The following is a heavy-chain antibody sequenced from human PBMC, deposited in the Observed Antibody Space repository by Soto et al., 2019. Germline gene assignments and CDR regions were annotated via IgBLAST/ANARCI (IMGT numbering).Heavy chain of an antibody. J-gene: IGHJ5*02. V-gene: IGHV4-4*02. CDR3: ARAGPRLLWFGELWTFDP. Sequence: SETLSLTCAVSGGSISSSNWGSWVRQPPGKGLEWIGEIYHSGSTNYNPSLKSRVTISVDKSKNQFSLKLSSVTAADTAVYYCARAGPRLLWFGELWTFDPWGQGTLVTVS. D-gene: IGHD3-10*01. CDR1: GGSISSSNW. CDR2: IYHSGST.